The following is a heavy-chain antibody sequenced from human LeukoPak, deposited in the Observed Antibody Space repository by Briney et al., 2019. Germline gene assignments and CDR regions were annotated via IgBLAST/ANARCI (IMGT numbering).Heavy chain of an antibody. J-gene: IGHJ6*02. CDR3: ARKGGGYYYYYGMDV. D-gene: IGHD3-16*01. Sequence: GESLNTSCKGSGSNFPSEWIGWVGQMPGKGLEWMGIVYPGDSDTRYSPSFQGQVTISADKSISTGYLQWSSLKASDTAMYYCARKGGGYYYYYGMDVWGQGTTVTVSS. CDR2: VYPGDSDT. V-gene: IGHV5-51*01. CDR1: GSNFPSEW.